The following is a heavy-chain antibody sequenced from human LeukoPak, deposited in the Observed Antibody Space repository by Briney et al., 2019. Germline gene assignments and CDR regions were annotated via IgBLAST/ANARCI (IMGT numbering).Heavy chain of an antibody. CDR1: GFTLSKHW. Sequence: GGSLRLSCAASGFTLSKHWMTWVRQAPGKGLEWAANISPDGIDKYYVDSVRGRFTISRDNAKNSLYLQMSGLRAEDTAIYYCVRGSDSWGQGTLVTVSS. CDR3: VRGSDS. J-gene: IGHJ4*02. V-gene: IGHV3-7*01. CDR2: ISPDGIDK.